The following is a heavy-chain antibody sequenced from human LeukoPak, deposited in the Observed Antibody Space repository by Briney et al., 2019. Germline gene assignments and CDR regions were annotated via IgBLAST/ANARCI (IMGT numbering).Heavy chain of an antibody. J-gene: IGHJ4*02. CDR2: INPKTGGT. CDR1: GYTFTGYY. V-gene: IGHV1-2*04. Sequence: ASVKVSCKASGYTFTGYYMHWVRQAPGQGLEWMGWINPKTGGTNYAQKFQDWVTMTRDTSTNTVYMEVSRLRSDDVAVYYCARDFYYDGSGGFDYWGQGTLVTVSS. D-gene: IGHD3-22*01. CDR3: ARDFYYDGSGGFDY.